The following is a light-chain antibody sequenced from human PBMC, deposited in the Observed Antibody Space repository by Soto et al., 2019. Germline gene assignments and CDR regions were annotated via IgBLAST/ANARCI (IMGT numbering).Light chain of an antibody. J-gene: IGLJ3*02. Sequence: QSVLTQPASVSGSPGQSITISCTGTSSDVGGYNYVSWYQQHPGKAPKLMIYEVTNRPSGASNRFSGSKSGNTASLTISGLQAEDEADYYCSSYTRSSTHWVFGGGTKLTVL. V-gene: IGLV2-14*01. CDR2: EVT. CDR3: SSYTRSSTHWV. CDR1: SSDVGGYNY.